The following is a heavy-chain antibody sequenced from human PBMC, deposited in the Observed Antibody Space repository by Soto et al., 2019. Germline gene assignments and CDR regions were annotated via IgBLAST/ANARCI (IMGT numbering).Heavy chain of an antibody. CDR2: INHSGST. V-gene: IGHV4-34*01. CDR3: ASLNYGLGNWFDP. CDR1: GGSFSGYY. D-gene: IGHD4-17*01. Sequence: PSETLSLTCAVYGGSFSGYYWSWIRQPPGKGLEWIGEINHSGSTNYNPSPKSRVTISVDTSKNQFSLKLSSVTAADTAVYYCASLNYGLGNWFDPWGQGTLVTVSS. J-gene: IGHJ5*02.